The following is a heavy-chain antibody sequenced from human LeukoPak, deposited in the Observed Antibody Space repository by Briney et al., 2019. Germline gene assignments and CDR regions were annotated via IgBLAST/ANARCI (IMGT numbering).Heavy chain of an antibody. CDR1: GFTLSSYA. CDR2: ISGSGAST. V-gene: IGHV3-23*01. Sequence: PGGSLRLSCAASGFTLSSYAMSWVRQAPGKGLEWVSSISGSGASTYHADSVKGRFTISRDNSKNTLHLQMNSLRAEDTAVYYCAKSPAYYYDSSSYTRLDYWGQGTLVTVSS. CDR3: AKSPAYYYDSSSYTRLDY. J-gene: IGHJ4*02. D-gene: IGHD3-22*01.